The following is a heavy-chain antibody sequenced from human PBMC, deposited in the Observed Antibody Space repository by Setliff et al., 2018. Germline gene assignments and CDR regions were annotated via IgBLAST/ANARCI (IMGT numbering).Heavy chain of an antibody. Sequence: PSETLSLTCALSGGSISSGSYHWSWIRQPAGQGLEWVGRLHTSGSTNYNPSLKSRVTISVDTSKNQFSLKVTSVTAADTAVYFCAKERYFDWFFEDWGQGTLVTVSS. V-gene: IGHV4-61*02. CDR3: AKERYFDWFFED. CDR1: GGSISSGSYH. J-gene: IGHJ4*02. CDR2: LHTSGST. D-gene: IGHD3-9*01.